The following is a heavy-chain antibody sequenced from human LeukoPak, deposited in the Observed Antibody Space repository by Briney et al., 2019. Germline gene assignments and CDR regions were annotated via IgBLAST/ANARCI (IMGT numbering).Heavy chain of an antibody. D-gene: IGHD5-24*01. CDR3: AKSWRPRRWPDSFDP. CDR1: GGSIRSSYYY. CDR2: IYNSGST. V-gene: IGHV4-61*05. Sequence: SQTLSLTCTVSGGSIRSSYYYWGWIRQPPGKGLEWIGYIYNSGSTNHNPSLRSRVTISVDTSKNQFSLKLSSVTAADTAVYYCAKSWRPRRWPDSFDPWGQGTLVTVSS. J-gene: IGHJ5*02.